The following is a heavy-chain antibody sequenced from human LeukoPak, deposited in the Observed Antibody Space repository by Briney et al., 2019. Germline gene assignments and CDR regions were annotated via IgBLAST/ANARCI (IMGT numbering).Heavy chain of an antibody. D-gene: IGHD2-21*01. Sequence: SGPTLVKPTQTLTLTCTFSGFSHSTSGVGVTWIRQPPGKALEWLALIYWDDDKRYSPSLKSRLTITKDTSKNQVVLTMTNMDPVDTATYFCAHRPGRGIPAAHWGQGTLVTVSS. CDR3: AHRPGRGIPAAH. CDR1: GFSHSTSGVG. V-gene: IGHV2-5*02. J-gene: IGHJ4*02. CDR2: IYWDDDK.